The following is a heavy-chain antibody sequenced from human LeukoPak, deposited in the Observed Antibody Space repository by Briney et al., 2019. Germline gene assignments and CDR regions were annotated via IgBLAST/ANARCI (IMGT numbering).Heavy chain of an antibody. CDR1: GFTVSSNY. CDR3: AREQGYYSVPGY. J-gene: IGHJ4*02. CDR2: IRSDGSST. D-gene: IGHD3-22*01. Sequence: GGSLRLSCAASGFTVSSNYMSWVRQAPGKGPVWVARIRSDGSSTDYADSVKGRFTISRDNAKNTLYLQMNSLRAEDTAVYYCAREQGYYSVPGYWGQGTLVTVSS. V-gene: IGHV3-74*01.